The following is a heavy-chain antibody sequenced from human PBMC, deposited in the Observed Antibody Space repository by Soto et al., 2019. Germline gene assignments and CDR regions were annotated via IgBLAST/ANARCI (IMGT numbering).Heavy chain of an antibody. CDR1: GGSFSGYY. CDR3: AGSWYLNWFDP. CDR2: INHSGST. J-gene: IGHJ5*02. V-gene: IGHV4-34*01. Sequence: SETLSLTCAVYGGSFSGYYWSWIRQPPGKGLEWIGEINHSGSTNYNPSLKSRVTISVDTSKNQFSLKLSSVTAADTAVYYCAGSWYLNWFDPWGQGTLVTVSS. D-gene: IGHD6-13*01.